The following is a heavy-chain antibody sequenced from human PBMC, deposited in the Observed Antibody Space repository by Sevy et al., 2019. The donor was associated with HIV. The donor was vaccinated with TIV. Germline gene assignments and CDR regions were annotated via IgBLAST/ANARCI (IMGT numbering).Heavy chain of an antibody. D-gene: IGHD5-12*01. CDR3: AKWSMGGARWLQLGAFDI. Sequence: GGSLRLSCAASGFTFSSYGMHWVRQAPGKGLEWVAVISYDGSNKYYGDSVKGRFTISRDNSKNTLYLQMNSLRAEDTGVYYCAKWSMGGARWLQLGAFDIWGQGTMVTVSS. J-gene: IGHJ3*02. V-gene: IGHV3-30*18. CDR2: ISYDGSNK. CDR1: GFTFSSYG.